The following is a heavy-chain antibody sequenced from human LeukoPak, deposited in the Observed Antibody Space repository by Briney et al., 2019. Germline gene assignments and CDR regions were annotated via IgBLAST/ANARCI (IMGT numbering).Heavy chain of an antibody. V-gene: IGHV4-59*01. J-gene: IGHJ4*02. CDR1: GGSISSYY. CDR2: IYYSGST. D-gene: IGHD3-22*01. CDR3: ARALSTYYYDSSGYYFDY. Sequence: SETLSLTCTVSGGSISSYYWSWIRQPPGKGLEWIGNIYYSGSTNYNPSPKSRVTISVDTSRNQFSLKLSSVTAADTAVYYCARALSTYYYDSSGYYFDYWGQGTLVTVSS.